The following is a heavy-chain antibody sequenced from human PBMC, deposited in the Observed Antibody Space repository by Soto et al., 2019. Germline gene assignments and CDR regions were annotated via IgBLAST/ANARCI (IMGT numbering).Heavy chain of an antibody. Sequence: SGGSLRLSCVASGFTFSNYAMHWVRQAPGKGLEYVSAISRNGGSTYYANSVKGRFTISRDNSKNTLYLQMNSLRDEDPAVYYCAKQGPPRDAFDIWGQGTMVTVSS. CDR2: ISRNGGST. J-gene: IGHJ3*02. CDR1: GFTFSNYA. CDR3: AKQGPPRDAFDI. V-gene: IGHV3-64*04. D-gene: IGHD6-13*01.